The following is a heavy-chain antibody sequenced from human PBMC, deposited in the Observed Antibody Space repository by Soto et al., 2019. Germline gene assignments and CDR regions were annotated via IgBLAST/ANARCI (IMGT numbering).Heavy chain of an antibody. J-gene: IGHJ5*02. CDR3: ARQRMAVAGNNWLDP. CDR2: IYPGDSDT. CDR1: GYSFTSCL. Sequence: EESLKISCKGSGYSFTSCLIGWVRQMPGKGLEWMGIIYPGDSDTRYSPSFQGQVTISADKSISTAYLQWSSLKASDTAMYYCARQRMAVAGNNWLDPWGQGTLVTVAS. D-gene: IGHD6-19*01. V-gene: IGHV5-51*01.